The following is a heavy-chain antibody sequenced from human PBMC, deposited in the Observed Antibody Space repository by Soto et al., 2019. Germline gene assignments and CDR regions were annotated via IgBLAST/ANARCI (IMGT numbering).Heavy chain of an antibody. D-gene: IGHD3-22*01. Sequence: QVQLVQSGAEVKKPGASVKVSCKASGYTFTSYDMHWVRQAPGQRLEWMGWINAGNGNTKYSQKFQGRVTITRDTSASTAYMALSSLRSEDTAVYYCARETGYYDSSGYYRYFDYWGQGTLVTVSS. CDR3: ARETGYYDSSGYYRYFDY. V-gene: IGHV1-3*01. CDR1: GYTFTSYD. CDR2: INAGNGNT. J-gene: IGHJ4*02.